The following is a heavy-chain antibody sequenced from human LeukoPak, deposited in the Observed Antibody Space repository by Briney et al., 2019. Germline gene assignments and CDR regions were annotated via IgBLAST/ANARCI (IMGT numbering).Heavy chain of an antibody. D-gene: IGHD5-12*01. V-gene: IGHV3-11*04. CDR2: ISSSGSTI. J-gene: IGHJ3*02. Sequence: GGSLTLSCAASGFTFSDYYMSWIRQAPGKGLEWVSYISSSGSTIYYADSMKGRFTISRDNAKNSLYLQMNSLRAEDTAVYYCRSGPTRSDAFDIWGQGTMVTVSS. CDR3: RSGPTRSDAFDI. CDR1: GFTFSDYY.